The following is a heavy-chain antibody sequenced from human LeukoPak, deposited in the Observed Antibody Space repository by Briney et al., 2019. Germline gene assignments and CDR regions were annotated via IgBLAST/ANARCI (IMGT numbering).Heavy chain of an antibody. D-gene: IGHD1-26*01. J-gene: IGHJ4*02. Sequence: QPGGSLRLSCAASGFTFSSYAMHWVRQAPGKGLEWVAVISYDGSNKYYADSVKGRFTISRDNSKNTLYLQMNSLRAEDTAVYYCARVGLVRAVDYWGQGTLVTVSS. CDR1: GFTFSSYA. V-gene: IGHV3-30*04. CDR2: ISYDGSNK. CDR3: ARVGLVRAVDY.